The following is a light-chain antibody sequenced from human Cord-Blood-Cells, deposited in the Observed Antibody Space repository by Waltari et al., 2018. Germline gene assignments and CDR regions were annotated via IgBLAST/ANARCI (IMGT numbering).Light chain of an antibody. CDR3: QKYNSAPYS. J-gene: IGKJ2*03. V-gene: IGKV1-27*01. Sequence: IQLTHSPSSLSASVGARVTITCRASQGIRNYLAWYQQKPGKVPKLLIYAASTLQSGVPSRFSGSGSGTDFTLTISSLQPEDVATYYCQKYNSAPYSFGQGTKLEIK. CDR1: QGIRNY. CDR2: AAS.